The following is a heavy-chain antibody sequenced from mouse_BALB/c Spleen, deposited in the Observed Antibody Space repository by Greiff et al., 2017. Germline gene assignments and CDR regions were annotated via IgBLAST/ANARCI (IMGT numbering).Heavy chain of an antibody. CDR2: INPGSGGT. V-gene: IGHV1-54*01. J-gene: IGHJ3*01. D-gene: IGHD2-14*01. Sequence: QVQLQQSGAELVRPGTSVKVSCKASGYAFTNYLIEWVKQRPGQGLEWIGVINPGSGGTNYNEKFKGKATLTADKSSSTAYMQLSSLTSDDSAVYFCARGTGAWFAYWGQGTLVTVSA. CDR3: ARGTGAWFAY. CDR1: GYAFTNYL.